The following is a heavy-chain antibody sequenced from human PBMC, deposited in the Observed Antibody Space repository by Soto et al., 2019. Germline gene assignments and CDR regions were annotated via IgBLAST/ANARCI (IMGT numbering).Heavy chain of an antibody. J-gene: IGHJ6*02. V-gene: IGHV3-49*04. Sequence: GGSLRLSCTASGFTFGDYAMSWVRQAPGKGLEWVGFIRSKAYGGTTEYAASVKGRFTISRDDSKSIAYLQMNSLKTEDTAVYYCTRDWVVTAIGYYYYGMDVWGQGTTVTVSS. CDR2: IRSKAYGGTT. D-gene: IGHD2-21*02. CDR1: GFTFGDYA. CDR3: TRDWVVTAIGYYYYGMDV.